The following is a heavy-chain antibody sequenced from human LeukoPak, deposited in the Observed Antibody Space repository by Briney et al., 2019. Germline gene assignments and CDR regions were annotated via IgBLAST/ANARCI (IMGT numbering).Heavy chain of an antibody. D-gene: IGHD3-10*01. V-gene: IGHV4-34*01. CDR1: GGSFSGYY. Sequence: SETLSLTCAVYGGSFSGYYWSWIRQPPGKGLEWIGEINHSGSTNYNPSLKSRVTISVDTSKNQFSLKLSSVTAADTAVYYCARGWAEFLKSDWYFDLWGRGTLVTVSS. CDR3: ARGWAEFLKSDWYFDL. J-gene: IGHJ2*01. CDR2: INHSGST.